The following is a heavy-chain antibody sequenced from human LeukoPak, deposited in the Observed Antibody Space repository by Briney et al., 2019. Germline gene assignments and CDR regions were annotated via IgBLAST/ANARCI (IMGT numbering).Heavy chain of an antibody. CDR1: GFTFSSYS. Sequence: GGSLRLSCAASGFTFSSYSMNWVRQAPGKGLEWVSYITRSSSTRYYADSVKGRLTISRDNAKKSLYLQMNSLRAEDTAVYYCARMGYSSGWLGWGQGTLVTVSS. CDR3: ARMGYSSGWLG. V-gene: IGHV3-48*01. D-gene: IGHD6-19*01. J-gene: IGHJ4*02. CDR2: ITRSSSTR.